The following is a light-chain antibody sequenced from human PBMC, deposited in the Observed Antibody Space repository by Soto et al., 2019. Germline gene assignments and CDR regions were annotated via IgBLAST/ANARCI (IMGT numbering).Light chain of an antibody. J-gene: IGKJ1*01. CDR1: LSISGW. CDR2: NAF. CDR3: QQYNSYPWT. V-gene: IGKV1-5*01. Sequence: TVTITCRSSLSISGWLAWYQQAPGKAPKLLIFNAFTLQRGVPSRFRGGGSGTEFTLTISSLHPDDSAIYYCQQYNSYPWTFGLGTKVDNK.